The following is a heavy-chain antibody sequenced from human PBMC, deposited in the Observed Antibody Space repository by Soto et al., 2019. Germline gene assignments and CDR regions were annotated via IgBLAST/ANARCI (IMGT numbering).Heavy chain of an antibody. CDR2: ISSSSSYI. D-gene: IGHD3-10*01. V-gene: IGHV3-21*01. CDR3: ARLSGEYDAFDI. CDR1: GFTFSSYS. J-gene: IGHJ3*02. Sequence: EVQLVKSRGGLVKPGGSLRLSCAASGFTFSSYSMNWVRQAPGKGLEWVSSISSSSSYIYYADSVKGRFTISRDNAKNSLYLQMNSLRAEDTAVYYCARLSGEYDAFDIWGQGTIVTVSS.